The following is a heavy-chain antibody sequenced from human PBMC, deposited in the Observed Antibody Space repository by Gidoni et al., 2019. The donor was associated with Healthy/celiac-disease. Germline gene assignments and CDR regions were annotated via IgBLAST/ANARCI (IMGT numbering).Heavy chain of an antibody. CDR3: ARDLYYYASGNSPPGWGSGMDV. CDR2: INWNGGST. J-gene: IGHJ6*04. CDR1: GFPFDGYG. Sequence: EVQLVESGGGVVRPGGSLRLSCAASGFPFDGYGMSWGRQAPGKGLEWVSGINWNGGSTGYADSVKGRFTISRDNAKNSLYLQMNSLRAEDTALYHCARDLYYYASGNSPPGWGSGMDVWGEGTTVTVSS. D-gene: IGHD3-10*01. V-gene: IGHV3-20*01.